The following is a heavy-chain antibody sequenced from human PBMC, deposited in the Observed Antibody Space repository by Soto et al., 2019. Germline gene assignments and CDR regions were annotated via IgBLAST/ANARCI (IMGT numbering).Heavy chain of an antibody. CDR2: IYYSGTT. V-gene: IGHV4-30-4*01. CDR1: GGPISSADFF. J-gene: IGHJ4*02. CDR3: AREPYLPMARNDY. Sequence: TLSLTCSVSGGPISSADFFWTWLRQPPGKGLEWLGYIYYSGTTYYNPSLNGRLIISIDTSRNQFSLSLKSVTAADTAVYFRAREPYLPMARNDYWGQAAQVKVSS. D-gene: IGHD3-10*01.